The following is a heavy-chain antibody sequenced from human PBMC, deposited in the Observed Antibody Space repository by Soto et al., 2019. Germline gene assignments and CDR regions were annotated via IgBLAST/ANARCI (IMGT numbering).Heavy chain of an antibody. CDR2: IIPIFGTA. V-gene: IGHV1-69*13. D-gene: IGHD3-3*01. CDR1: GGTFSSYA. Sequence: SVKVSCKASGGTFSSYAISWVRQAPGQGLEWMGGIIPIFGTANYAQKFQGRVTITADESTSTAYMELSSLRSEDTAVYYCATTTIFGVVIALHYGMDVWGQGTTVTVS. J-gene: IGHJ6*02. CDR3: ATTTIFGVVIALHYGMDV.